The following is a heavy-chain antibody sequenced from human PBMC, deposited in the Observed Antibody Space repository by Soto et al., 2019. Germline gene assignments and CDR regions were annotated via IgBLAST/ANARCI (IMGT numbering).Heavy chain of an antibody. CDR2: ISAYNGKT. Sequence: ASVKVSCKASGYIFPNYGITWVRQAPGQGLEWMGWISAYNGKTNYAQKLHGRVTMTTDTSTTTAYMELRSLRSDDTGVYYCARDRWFGELSFPYYGMDVWGQGTTVTVSS. D-gene: IGHD3-10*01. CDR1: GYIFPNYG. CDR3: ARDRWFGELSFPYYGMDV. V-gene: IGHV1-18*01. J-gene: IGHJ6*02.